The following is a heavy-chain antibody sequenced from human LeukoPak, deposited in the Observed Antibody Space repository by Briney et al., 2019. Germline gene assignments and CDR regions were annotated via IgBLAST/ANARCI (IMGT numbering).Heavy chain of an antibody. CDR2: IYSGGST. J-gene: IGHJ4*02. CDR1: GFTVSSNY. V-gene: IGHV3-66*01. D-gene: IGHD3-22*01. CDR3: ASRNVDSSGYPFDW. Sequence: WGSLCLSCAASGFTVSSNYMSWVRQAPGQGLEWVSVIYSGGSTYYADTVKGRFTISRDSSKNTMYLQMNSLRAEDTAVYYCASRNVDSSGYPFDWWGQGTLVTVSS.